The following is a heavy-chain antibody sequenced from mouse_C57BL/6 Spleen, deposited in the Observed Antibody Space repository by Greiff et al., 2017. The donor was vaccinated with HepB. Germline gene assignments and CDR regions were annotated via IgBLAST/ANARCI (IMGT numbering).Heavy chain of an antibody. CDR3: ARGGTTVVDY. Sequence: QVQLQQPGAELVMPGASVKLSCKASGYTFTSYWMHWVKQRPGQGLEWIGEIDPSDSYTNYNQKFKGKSTLTVDKSSSKAYMQLSSLTSEDSAVYYCARGGTTVVDYWGHGTTLTVSS. CDR2: IDPSDSYT. CDR1: GYTFTSYW. D-gene: IGHD1-1*01. J-gene: IGHJ2*01. V-gene: IGHV1-69*01.